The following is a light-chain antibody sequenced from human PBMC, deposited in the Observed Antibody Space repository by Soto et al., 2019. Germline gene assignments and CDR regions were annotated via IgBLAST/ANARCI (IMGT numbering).Light chain of an antibody. CDR2: KAS. Sequence: DIQMTQSPSTLSASVGDRVTITCRASQSINSWLAWYQQKPGKAPKVLIYKASSLESGVPSRFSGSGSGTEFTLTISSLQPEDFATYYCQQYSLQWTFGQGTKVEIK. CDR3: QQYSLQWT. J-gene: IGKJ1*01. V-gene: IGKV1-5*03. CDR1: QSINSW.